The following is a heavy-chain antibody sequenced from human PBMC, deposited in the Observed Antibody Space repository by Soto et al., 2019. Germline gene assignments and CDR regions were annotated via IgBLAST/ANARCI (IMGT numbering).Heavy chain of an antibody. CDR3: ARWAVAGNLYYYYYGMDV. V-gene: IGHV1-3*01. CDR1: GYTFTSYA. Sequence: ASVKVSCKASGYTFTSYAMHWVRQAPGQRLEWMGWINAGNGNTKYSQKFQGRVTITRDTSASTAYMELSSLRSEDTAVYYCARWAVAGNLYYYYYGMDVWGQGTTVTVSS. J-gene: IGHJ6*02. D-gene: IGHD6-19*01. CDR2: INAGNGNT.